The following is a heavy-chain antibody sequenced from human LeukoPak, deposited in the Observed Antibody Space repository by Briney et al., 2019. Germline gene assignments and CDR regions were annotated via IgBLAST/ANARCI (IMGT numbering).Heavy chain of an antibody. CDR3: ARAIQLWSLYYFDY. Sequence: PSETLSLTCTVSDVSIFRSNWWSWVRQSPGKGLEWIGQISPSGSTNYSPSLESRVTISVDKSKTQFSLKLSSVTAADTAVYYCARAIQLWSLYYFDYWGQGTLVTVSS. CDR1: DVSIFRSNW. CDR2: ISPSGST. J-gene: IGHJ4*02. V-gene: IGHV4-4*02. D-gene: IGHD5-18*01.